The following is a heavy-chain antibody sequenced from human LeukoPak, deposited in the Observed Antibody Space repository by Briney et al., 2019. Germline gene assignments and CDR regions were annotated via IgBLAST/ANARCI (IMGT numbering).Heavy chain of an antibody. CDR2: IYYSGST. CDR3: ARSTNYFDY. V-gene: IGHV4-59*01. CDR1: GGSISSYY. J-gene: IGHJ4*02. D-gene: IGHD1/OR15-1a*01. Sequence: SETLPLTCTVSGGSISSYYWSWIRQPPGKGLEWIGYIYYSGSTNYNPSLKSRVTISVDTSKNQFSLKLSSVTAADTAVYYCARSTNYFDYWGQGTLVTVSS.